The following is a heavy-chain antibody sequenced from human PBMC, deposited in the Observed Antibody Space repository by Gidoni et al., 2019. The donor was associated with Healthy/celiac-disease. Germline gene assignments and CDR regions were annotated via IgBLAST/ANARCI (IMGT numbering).Heavy chain of an antibody. CDR3: ARVTIVATIRVGYGMDV. CDR1: GYTFTGYY. CDR2: INPNSGGT. Sequence: VKKPGASVKVSCKASGYTFTGYYMHWVRQAPGQGLGWMGRINPNSGGTNYAQKFQGRVTMTRDTSISTAYMELSRLRSDDTAVYYCARVTIVATIRVGYGMDVWGQGTTVTVSS. D-gene: IGHD5-12*01. J-gene: IGHJ6*02. V-gene: IGHV1-2*02.